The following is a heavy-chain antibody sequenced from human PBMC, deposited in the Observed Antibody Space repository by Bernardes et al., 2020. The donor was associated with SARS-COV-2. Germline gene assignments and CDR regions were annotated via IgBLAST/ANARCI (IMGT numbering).Heavy chain of an antibody. CDR3: ARTNYDFLGDYYPGMGV. J-gene: IGHJ6*02. D-gene: IGHD3-3*01. V-gene: IGHV5-51*01. CDR2: IYPDDSDT. Sequence: PMNVSCKGSGYSFPTNWIGWVRQMPGTGLEWMGIIYPDDSDTRYSPAFQGRVTISADKSTSATFLHWSNLEASDTATDFCARTNYDFLGDYYPGMGVWFQVTMCTVSS. CDR1: GYSFPTNW.